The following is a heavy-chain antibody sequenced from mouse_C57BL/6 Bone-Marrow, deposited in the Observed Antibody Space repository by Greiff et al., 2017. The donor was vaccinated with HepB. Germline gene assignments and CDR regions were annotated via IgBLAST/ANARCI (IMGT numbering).Heavy chain of an antibody. V-gene: IGHV1-64*01. CDR2: IHPNSGST. CDR1: GYTFTSYW. J-gene: IGHJ4*01. CDR3: ARSGTTMVTYYAMDY. Sequence: QVQLQQPGAELVKPGASVKLSCKASGYTFTSYWMHWVKQRPGQGLEWIGMIHPNSGSTNYNEKFKSKATLTVDKSSSTAYMQLSSLTSEDSAVYYCARSGTTMVTYYAMDYWGQGTSVTVSS. D-gene: IGHD2-2*01.